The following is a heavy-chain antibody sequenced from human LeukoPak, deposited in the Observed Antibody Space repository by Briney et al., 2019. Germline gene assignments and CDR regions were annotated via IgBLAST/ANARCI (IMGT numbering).Heavy chain of an antibody. Sequence: GGSLRLSCAASGFTFDDYGMSWVRQAPGKGLEWVSGINWNGGSTGYADSVKGRFTISRDNAKNSLYLQMNSLRAEDTALYYCARRSEPSPRAEYSSSWYIDYWGQGTLVTVSS. D-gene: IGHD6-13*01. CDR1: GFTFDDYG. V-gene: IGHV3-20*04. CDR2: INWNGGST. CDR3: ARRSEPSPRAEYSSSWYIDY. J-gene: IGHJ4*02.